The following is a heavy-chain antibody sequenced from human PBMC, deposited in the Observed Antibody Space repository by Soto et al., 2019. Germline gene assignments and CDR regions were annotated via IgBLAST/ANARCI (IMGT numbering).Heavy chain of an antibody. CDR1: GFSFGSYA. D-gene: IGHD3-16*01. Sequence: GGSLRLSCAASGFSFGSYAINWVRQAPGKGLEWVSAISGSGGSTYYTDSVEGRFTISRDNSNNTLYLQMNSLSAEDTAVYYCAKGNGYGYEQNFFDSGGQGSLVLVSS. CDR3: AKGNGYGYEQNFFDS. CDR2: ISGSGGST. J-gene: IGHJ5*01. V-gene: IGHV3-23*01.